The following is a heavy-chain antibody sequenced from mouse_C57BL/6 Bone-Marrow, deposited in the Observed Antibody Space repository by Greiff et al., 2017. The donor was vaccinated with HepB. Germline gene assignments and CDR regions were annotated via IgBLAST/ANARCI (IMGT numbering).Heavy chain of an antibody. D-gene: IGHD2-1*01. Sequence: EVKLVEPGGGLVKPGGSLKLSCAASGFTFSSYAMSWVRQTPEKRLEWVATISDGGSYTYYPDNVKGRFTISRDNAKNNLYLQMSHLKSEDTAMYYCARILLCLFDYWGQGTTLTVSS. CDR1: GFTFSSYA. CDR2: ISDGGSYT. V-gene: IGHV5-4*03. J-gene: IGHJ2*01. CDR3: ARILLCLFDY.